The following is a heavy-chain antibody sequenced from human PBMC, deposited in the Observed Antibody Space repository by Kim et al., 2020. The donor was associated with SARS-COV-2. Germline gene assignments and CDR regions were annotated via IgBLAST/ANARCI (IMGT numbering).Heavy chain of an antibody. D-gene: IGHD2-2*03. J-gene: IGHJ4*02. CDR1: GFPFSNCG. V-gene: IGHV3-33*06. CDR3: AKAGDGYSSPH. Sequence: GGSLRLSCAASGFPFSNCGMHWVRQAPGKGLEWVAVIWYDGSNKYYADSVKGRFTISRDNSKNTLYLQMNSLRADDTALYYCAKAGDGYSSPHCGQGALGTVSS. CDR2: IWYDGSNK.